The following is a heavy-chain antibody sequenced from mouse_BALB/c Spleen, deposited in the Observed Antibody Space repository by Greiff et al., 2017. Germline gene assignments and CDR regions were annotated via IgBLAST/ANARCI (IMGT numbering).Heavy chain of an antibody. J-gene: IGHJ3*01. D-gene: IGHD2-14*01. Sequence: QVQLQQPGAELVRPGASVKLSCKASGYTFTSYWMNWVKQKPGQGLEWIGWIYPGSGNTKYNEKFKGKATLTVDTSSSTAYMQLSSLTSEDTAVYFCASGYDGAWFAYWGQGTLVTVSA. CDR1: GYTFTSYW. CDR2: IYPGSGNT. V-gene: IGHV1-84*02. CDR3: ASGYDGAWFAY.